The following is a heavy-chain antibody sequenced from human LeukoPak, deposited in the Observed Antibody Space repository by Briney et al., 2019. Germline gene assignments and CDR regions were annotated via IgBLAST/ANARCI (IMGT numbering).Heavy chain of an antibody. Sequence: GGSLRLSCAAYGFTFSSYAMHWVRQAPGKGLEWVAVISYDGSNKYYADSVKGRFTISRDNSKNTLYLQVNSLRAEDTAVYYCARDEIFGVVRYYYYYMDVWGKGTTVTVSS. J-gene: IGHJ6*03. D-gene: IGHD3-3*01. CDR3: ARDEIFGVVRYYYYYMDV. CDR1: GFTFSSYA. V-gene: IGHV3-30-3*01. CDR2: ISYDGSNK.